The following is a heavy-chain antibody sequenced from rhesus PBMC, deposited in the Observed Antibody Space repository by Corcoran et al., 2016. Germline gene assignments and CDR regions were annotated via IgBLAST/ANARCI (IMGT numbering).Heavy chain of an antibody. D-gene: IGHD1-44*02. CDR3: ARDETVAAYSGSYFDAFDF. V-gene: IGHV4-160*01. J-gene: IGHJ3*01. CDR1: GGSISSNY. Sequence: QVQLQESGPGLVKPSETLSLTCAVSGGSISSNYWSWIRQPPGKGLEWIGYIYGSSGSTYYNPSLKSRVTISTDTSKNLFSLKLSSVTAADTAVYYCARDETVAAYSGSYFDAFDFWGQGLRVTVSS. CDR2: IYGSSGST.